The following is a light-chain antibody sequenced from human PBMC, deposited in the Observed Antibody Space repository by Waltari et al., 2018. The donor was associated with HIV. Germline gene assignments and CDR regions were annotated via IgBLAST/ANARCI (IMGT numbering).Light chain of an antibody. CDR1: QSISNW. CDR3: QEYSGYFRT. Sequence: DIQMTQSPSTLSASVGDRVTITCRASQSISNWLAWYQQKPGKAPKLLIYQASSLESGVPSRFSGSGSGTEYTLTISSLQPDDFATYYCQEYSGYFRTFGQGTKVEIK. V-gene: IGKV1-5*03. CDR2: QAS. J-gene: IGKJ1*01.